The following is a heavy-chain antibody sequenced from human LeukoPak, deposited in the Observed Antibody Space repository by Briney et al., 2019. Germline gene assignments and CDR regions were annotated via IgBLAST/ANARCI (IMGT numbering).Heavy chain of an antibody. CDR3: ARRFGYCSSTSCYSGDYYYYMDV. CDR2: IYPGDSDT. J-gene: IGHJ6*03. Sequence: GESLKISCKGSGYSFTSYWIGWVRQMPGKGLEWMGIIYPGDSDTRYSPSFQGQVTISADKSISTAYLQWSSLKASDTAMYYCARRFGYCSSTSCYSGDYYYYMDVWGKGTTVTVSS. D-gene: IGHD2-2*02. CDR1: GYSFTSYW. V-gene: IGHV5-51*01.